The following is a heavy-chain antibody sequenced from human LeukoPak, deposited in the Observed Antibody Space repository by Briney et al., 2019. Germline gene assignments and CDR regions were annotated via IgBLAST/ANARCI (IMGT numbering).Heavy chain of an antibody. D-gene: IGHD1-26*01. CDR3: ARVGSWDAFDI. J-gene: IGHJ3*02. Sequence: PGGSLRLSCAASGFTFSTYAMHWVRQAPGKGPEYVSAITSNGGSTYYANSVKGRFTISRDNSKNTLYLQMGSLRPEDMAVYYRARVGSWDAFDIWGQGTMVTVSS. CDR2: ITSNGGST. CDR1: GFTFSTYA. V-gene: IGHV3-64*01.